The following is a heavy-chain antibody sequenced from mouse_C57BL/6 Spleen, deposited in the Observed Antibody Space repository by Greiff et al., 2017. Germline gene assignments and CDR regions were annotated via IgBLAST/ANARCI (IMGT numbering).Heavy chain of an antibody. J-gene: IGHJ4*01. CDR3: ARNYGNSRGYYAMDY. V-gene: IGHV1-18*01. CDR2: INPNNGGT. Sequence: EVQLQQSGPELVKPGASVKIPCKASGYTFTDYNMDWVKQSHGKSLEWIGDINPNNGGTIYNQKFKGKATLTVDKSSSTAYMELRSLTSEDTAVYYCARNYGNSRGYYAMDYWGQGTSVTVSS. D-gene: IGHD2-1*01. CDR1: GYTFTDYN.